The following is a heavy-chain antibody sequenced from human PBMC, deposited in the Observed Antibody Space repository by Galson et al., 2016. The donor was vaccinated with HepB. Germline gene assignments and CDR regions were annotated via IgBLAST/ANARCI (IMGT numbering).Heavy chain of an antibody. CDR2: IWYDGSNT. D-gene: IGHD2-2*01. V-gene: IGHV3-33*06. CDR1: GFTFSSYV. CDR3: AKDGEGEGCGSTSCPPVDAFDI. J-gene: IGHJ3*02. Sequence: SLRLSCAASGFTFSSYVMHWVRQAPGKGLEWVAVIWYDGSNTDYADSVKGRFTISRDNSKNTLYLQMNSLRDEDTALYYCAKDGEGEGCGSTSCPPVDAFDIWGQGTRVTVSS.